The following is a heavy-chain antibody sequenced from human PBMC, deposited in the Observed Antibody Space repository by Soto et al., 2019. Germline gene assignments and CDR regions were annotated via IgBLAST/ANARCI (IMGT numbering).Heavy chain of an antibody. CDR2: ISGSGGST. CDR3: AKGSEIIQLWPRYGMDV. Sequence: GGLLRLSCAVSGFTFSSYAMSWVRQAPGKGLEWVSAISGSGGSTYYADSVKGRFTISRDNSKNTLYLQMNSLRAEDTAVYYCAKGSEIIQLWPRYGMDVWGQGTTVTVSS. D-gene: IGHD5-18*01. J-gene: IGHJ6*02. CDR1: GFTFSSYA. V-gene: IGHV3-23*01.